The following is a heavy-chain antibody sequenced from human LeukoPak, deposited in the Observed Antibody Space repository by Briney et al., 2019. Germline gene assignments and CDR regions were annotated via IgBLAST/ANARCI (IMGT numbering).Heavy chain of an antibody. CDR1: GGSFSGYY. Sequence: SETLSLTCAVYGGSFSGYYWSWIRQPPGKGVEWIGEINHCGSTNYNPSLKSRVTISVDTSKNQSALKLSSVTAADTAVYYCARGASRIIDYWGQGPLVTVSS. CDR2: INHCGST. CDR3: ARGASRIIDY. D-gene: IGHD2/OR15-2a*01. J-gene: IGHJ4*02. V-gene: IGHV4-34*01.